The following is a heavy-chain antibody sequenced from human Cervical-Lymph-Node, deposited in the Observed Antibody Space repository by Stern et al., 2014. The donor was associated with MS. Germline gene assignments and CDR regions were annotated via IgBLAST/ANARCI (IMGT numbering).Heavy chain of an antibody. J-gene: IGHJ5*02. CDR3: ARDMSDFWSDYGHNWFDP. CDR2: INSNTGET. V-gene: IGHV7-4-1*02. Sequence: QVQLVQSGSELKKPGASVTVSCKASGYTFTKYLIHWVRQAPGQGLEWMGWINSNTGETMYGRGFAGRFVFSLDTSVTTAYLQISRLKTEDTAVYYCARDMSDFWSDYGHNWFDPWGQGTLVTVSS. CDR1: GYTFTKYL. D-gene: IGHD3-3*01.